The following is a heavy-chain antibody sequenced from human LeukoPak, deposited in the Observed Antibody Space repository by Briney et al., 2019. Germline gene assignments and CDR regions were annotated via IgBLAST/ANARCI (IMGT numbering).Heavy chain of an antibody. CDR2: ISSSSSYI. CDR3: ARDLVPAAIPPFNY. CDR1: GFTFSSYS. V-gene: IGHV3-21*01. D-gene: IGHD2-2*02. J-gene: IGHJ4*02. Sequence: SGGSLRLSCAASGFTFSSYSMNWVRQAPGKGLEWVSSISSSSSYIYYADSVKGRFTISRDNAKNSLYLQMNSLRAEDTAVYYCARDLVPAAIPPFNYWGQGTLVTVSS.